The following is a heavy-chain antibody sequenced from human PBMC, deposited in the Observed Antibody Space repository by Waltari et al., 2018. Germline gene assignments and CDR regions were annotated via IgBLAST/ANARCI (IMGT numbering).Heavy chain of an antibody. D-gene: IGHD2-15*01. J-gene: IGHJ4*02. V-gene: IGHV3-21*01. Sequence: EVQLVGSGGGRVKPGGSLRLSCAAAGFPFRRSPITRVRQAPGKGLEWVSSISSGSSYIYYADSVKGRFTISRDNAKNSLYLQMNSLRVEDTAVYYCAREWGVMVGTAGFYFDYWGQGALVTVSS. CDR3: AREWGVMVGTAGFYFDY. CDR1: GFPFRRSP. CDR2: ISSGSSYI.